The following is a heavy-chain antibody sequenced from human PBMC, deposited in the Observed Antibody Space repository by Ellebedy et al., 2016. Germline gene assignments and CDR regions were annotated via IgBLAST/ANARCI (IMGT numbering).Heavy chain of an antibody. V-gene: IGHV1-18*01. CDR3: ARVSRFLDENWFDP. Sequence: ASVKVSCKASGYTFFSHNINWVRQAPGQGLEWMGWISPYNGHPKSAPKVQGRVTMTTDPSTSTAYMELRSLRSDDTAVYYCARVSRFLDENWFDPWGQGTLVTVSS. D-gene: IGHD3-3*01. J-gene: IGHJ5*02. CDR2: ISPYNGHP. CDR1: GYTFFSHN.